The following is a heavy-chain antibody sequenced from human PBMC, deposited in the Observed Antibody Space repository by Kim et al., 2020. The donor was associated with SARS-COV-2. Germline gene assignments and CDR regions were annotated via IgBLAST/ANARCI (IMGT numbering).Heavy chain of an antibody. D-gene: IGHD2-2*01. V-gene: IGHV3-33*01. CDR3: ARDHATGYYMDV. J-gene: IGHJ6*03. CDR2: K. Sequence: KYDADSRKGRITISRNNSKNTLYLQMDSLRAEDTAVYYCARDHATGYYMDVWGKGTTVTVSS.